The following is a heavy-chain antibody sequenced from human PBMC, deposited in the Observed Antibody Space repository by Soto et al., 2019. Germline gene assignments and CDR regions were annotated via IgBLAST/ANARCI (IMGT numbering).Heavy chain of an antibody. CDR1: GYTFTSYA. CDR2: INAGNGNT. Sequence: ASVKVSCKASGYTFTSYAMHWVRQAPGQRLEWVGWINAGNGNTKYSQKFQGRVTITRDTSASTAYMELSSLRSEDTAVYYCARRELADYYYYGMDVWGQGTTVTVSS. V-gene: IGHV1-3*01. CDR3: ARRELADYYYYGMDV. D-gene: IGHD3-3*02. J-gene: IGHJ6*02.